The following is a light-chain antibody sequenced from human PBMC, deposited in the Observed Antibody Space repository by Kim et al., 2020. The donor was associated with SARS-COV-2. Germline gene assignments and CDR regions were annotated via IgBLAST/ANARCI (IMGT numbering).Light chain of an antibody. Sequence: QTAVTQEPSFSVSPGGTVTLTCGLSSGSVSTTNYPTWSQQTPGQTPRTLIYNTKTRSSGVPDRFSGSILGSKAALTITGAQADDESDYYCVLYMGSGIWVFGGGTQLTVL. CDR1: SGSVSTTNY. CDR2: NTK. CDR3: VLYMGSGIWV. J-gene: IGLJ3*02. V-gene: IGLV8-61*01.